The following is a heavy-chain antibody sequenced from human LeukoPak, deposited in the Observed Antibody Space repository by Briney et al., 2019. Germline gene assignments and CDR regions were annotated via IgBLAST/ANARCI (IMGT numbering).Heavy chain of an antibody. V-gene: IGHV1-8*01. D-gene: IGHD3-9*01. CDR2: MNPNSGNT. Sequence: ASVKVSCKASRYTFTSYDINWVRQATGQGLEWMGWMNPNSGNTGYAQKFQGRVTMTRNTSISTAYMELSSLRSEDTAVYYCARILRYFDWLLGDYYGMDVWGQGTTVTVSS. J-gene: IGHJ6*02. CDR3: ARILRYFDWLLGDYYGMDV. CDR1: RYTFTSYD.